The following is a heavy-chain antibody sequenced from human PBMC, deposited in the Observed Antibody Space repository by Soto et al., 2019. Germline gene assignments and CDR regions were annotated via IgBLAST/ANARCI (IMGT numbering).Heavy chain of an antibody. V-gene: IGHV3-23*01. Sequence: GGSLRLSCAASGFTFSSYAMSWVRQAPGKGLEWVSAISSSGGSTYYADSVKGRFTISRDNSKNTLYLHMNSLGAEDTAVYYFSKGEVVAATSNYWGQGTLVTVSS. CDR2: ISSSGGST. CDR1: GFTFSSYA. J-gene: IGHJ4*02. D-gene: IGHD2-15*01. CDR3: SKGEVVAATSNY.